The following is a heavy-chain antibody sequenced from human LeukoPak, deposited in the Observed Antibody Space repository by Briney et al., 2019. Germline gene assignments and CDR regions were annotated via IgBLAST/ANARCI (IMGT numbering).Heavy chain of an antibody. CDR3: ARQGADGSSWPGNAFDI. Sequence: SETLSLTCIVSGGPISSSAYYWGWIRQPPGKGLEWIGSIFRTGTTYYNPSLKSRISMSVDTSKNHFSLKLRSVTAADTAVYYCARQGADGSSWPGNAFDIWGQGTMVTVSS. D-gene: IGHD6-13*01. J-gene: IGHJ3*02. V-gene: IGHV4-39*01. CDR2: IFRTGTT. CDR1: GGPISSSAYY.